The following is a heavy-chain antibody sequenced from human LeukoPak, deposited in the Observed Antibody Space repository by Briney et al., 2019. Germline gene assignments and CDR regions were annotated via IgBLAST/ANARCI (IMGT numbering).Heavy chain of an antibody. J-gene: IGHJ3*02. CDR1: GYTLTELS. CDR3: ATDHSPTIFRAFDI. V-gene: IGHV1-24*01. CDR2: FDPEDGET. D-gene: IGHD3-9*01. Sequence: GASVKVSCKVSGYTLTELSMHWVRQAPGKGLEWMGGFDPEDGETIYAQKFQGRVTMTEDTSTDTAYMELSSPRSEDTAVYYCATDHSPTIFRAFDIWGQGTMVTVSS.